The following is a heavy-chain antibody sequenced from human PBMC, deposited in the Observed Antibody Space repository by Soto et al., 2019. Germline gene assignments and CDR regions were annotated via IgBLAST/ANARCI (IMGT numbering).Heavy chain of an antibody. CDR1: GFTFSSYA. CDR2: ISGSGGST. CDR3: AKFPARSRSWYGRSTNWFDH. Sequence: PGGSLRLSCAASGFTFSSYAMSWFRQAPGKGLEWVSAISGSGGSTYYADSVKGRFTISRDNSKNTLYLQMNSLRAEDTAVYYCAKFPARSRSWYGRSTNWFDHWGQGTLVTVSS. D-gene: IGHD6-13*01. J-gene: IGHJ5*02. V-gene: IGHV3-23*01.